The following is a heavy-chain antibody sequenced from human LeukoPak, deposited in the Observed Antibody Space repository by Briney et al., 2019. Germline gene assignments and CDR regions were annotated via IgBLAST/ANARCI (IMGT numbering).Heavy chain of an antibody. D-gene: IGHD4-11*01. J-gene: IGHJ3*02. CDR1: GFTSSRYS. Sequence: GGSLRLSCTTSGFTSSRYSMNWVRQAPEKGLEWVSSISSSSSYIYYADSVKGRFTISRDNSKNTLYLQMNSLGAEDTAVYYCARDSPYSDYLIGGAFNIWGQGTMVTVSS. CDR3: ARDSPYSDYLIGGAFNI. V-gene: IGHV3-21*04. CDR2: ISSSSSYI.